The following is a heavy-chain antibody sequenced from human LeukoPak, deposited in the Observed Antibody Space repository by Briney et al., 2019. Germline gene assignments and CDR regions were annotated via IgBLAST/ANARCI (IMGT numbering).Heavy chain of an antibody. J-gene: IGHJ6*02. V-gene: IGHV3-74*01. CDR1: GFTFSSYG. D-gene: IGHD3-3*01. CDR3: GAGGGWGPSFGVVTHIDA. Sequence: GGSLRLSCVTSGFTFSSYGMHWVRQGPGKGLELDSRIDNGGHGIIYADSVKGRFTTSRDNVKNTLYLQMNSLRVEDKAVYYCGAGGGWGPSFGVVTHIDAWGQGTPVVVS. CDR2: IDNGGHGI.